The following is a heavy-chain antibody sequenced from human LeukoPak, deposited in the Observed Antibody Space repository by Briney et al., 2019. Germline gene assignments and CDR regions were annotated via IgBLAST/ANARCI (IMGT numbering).Heavy chain of an antibody. CDR2: ISAYNGNT. Sequence: ASVKDSCKASGYTFTSYGISWVRQAPGQGLEWMGWISAYNGNTNYAQKFQGRVTMTRDTSISTAYMELSRLRSDDTAVYYCAVIPFDYWGQGTLVTVSS. V-gene: IGHV1-18*01. D-gene: IGHD3-16*02. CDR1: GYTFTSYG. CDR3: AVIPFDY. J-gene: IGHJ4*02.